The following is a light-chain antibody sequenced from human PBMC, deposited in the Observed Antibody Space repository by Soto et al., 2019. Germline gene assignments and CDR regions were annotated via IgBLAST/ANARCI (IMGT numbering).Light chain of an antibody. CDR3: AAWDDSLSGRV. V-gene: IGLV1-47*01. J-gene: IGLJ3*02. CDR1: SSNIGSNY. Sequence: QSVPTQPPSASGTPGQRVTISCSGSSSNIGSNYVYWYQQVPGTAPKLLIYRNNQRPSGVTDRCSGSKSGTSASLAISGLRSEDVADYYCAAWDDSLSGRVFGVGTKLTV. CDR2: RNN.